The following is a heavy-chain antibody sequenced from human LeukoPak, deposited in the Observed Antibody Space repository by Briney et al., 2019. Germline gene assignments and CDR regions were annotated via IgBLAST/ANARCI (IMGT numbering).Heavy chain of an antibody. J-gene: IGHJ2*01. CDR2: ISSGSSYV. Sequence: PGGSLRLSCAASGFTFSTYSMNWVRQAPGKGLEWVSSISSGSSYVYYADSVKGRFTISRDNTKNSLYLQMNSLRAEDTAVYYCARVRGSFDLWGRGTLVTVSS. D-gene: IGHD3-10*01. CDR1: GFTFSTYS. CDR3: ARVRGSFDL. V-gene: IGHV3-21*01.